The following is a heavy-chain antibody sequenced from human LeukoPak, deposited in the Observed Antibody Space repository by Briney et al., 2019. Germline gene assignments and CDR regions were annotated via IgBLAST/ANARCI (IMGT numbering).Heavy chain of an antibody. D-gene: IGHD3-10*01. J-gene: IGHJ4*02. CDR3: ARDLSMVRGPLDY. CDR2: IWYDGSDI. Sequence: GGSLRLSCAASGFIFSTYGMHWVRQAPGKGLERVAVIWYDGSDIYYADSVKGRFTISRDNSKNTLYLQVNSLRAEDTAVYYCARDLSMVRGPLDYWGQGTLVTVSS. V-gene: IGHV3-33*01. CDR1: GFIFSTYG.